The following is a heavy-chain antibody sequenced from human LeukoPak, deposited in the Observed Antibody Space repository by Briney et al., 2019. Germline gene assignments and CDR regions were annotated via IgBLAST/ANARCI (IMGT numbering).Heavy chain of an antibody. Sequence: TGGSLRLSCAASGFTVSSNYMSWVRQAPGKGLEWVSYICSGGSTYYADSVKGRFTISRDNSKNTLYLQMNSLRAEDTAVYYCARYCSSTSCYYSTLDYWGQGTLVTVSS. CDR1: GFTVSSNY. J-gene: IGHJ4*02. D-gene: IGHD2-2*01. CDR2: ICSGGST. CDR3: ARYCSSTSCYYSTLDY. V-gene: IGHV3-66*02.